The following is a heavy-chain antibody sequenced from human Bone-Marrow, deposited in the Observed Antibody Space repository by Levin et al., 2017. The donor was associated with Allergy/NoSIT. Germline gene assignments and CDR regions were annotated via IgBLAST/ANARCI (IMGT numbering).Heavy chain of an antibody. D-gene: IGHD3-10*01. CDR2: IRSKAYGGTT. CDR3: TRVLLWFGELFGDAFDI. V-gene: IGHV3-49*03. CDR1: GFTFGDYA. Sequence: GGSLRLSCTASGFTFGDYAMSWFRQAPGKGLEWVGFIRSKAYGGTTEYAASVKGRFTISRDDSKSIAYLQMNSLKTEDTAVYYCTRVLLWFGELFGDAFDIWGQGTMVTVSS. J-gene: IGHJ3*02.